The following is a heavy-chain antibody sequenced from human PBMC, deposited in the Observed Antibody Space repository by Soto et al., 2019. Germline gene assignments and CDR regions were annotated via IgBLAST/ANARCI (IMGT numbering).Heavy chain of an antibody. Sequence: QVQLVQSGAEVKKPGSSVKVSCKASGGTFSSYTISWVRQAPGQGLEWMGRIIPILGIANYAQKFQGRVTITADKSTSPANMELSSMRSEDTAVYYWARGVVAATNNWFDPWGQGTLVTVSS. D-gene: IGHD2-15*01. CDR1: GGTFSSYT. CDR3: ARGVVAATNNWFDP. J-gene: IGHJ5*02. CDR2: IIPILGIA. V-gene: IGHV1-69*02.